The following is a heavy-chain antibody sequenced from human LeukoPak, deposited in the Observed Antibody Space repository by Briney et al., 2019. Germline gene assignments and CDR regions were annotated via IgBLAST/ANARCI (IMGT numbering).Heavy chain of an antibody. V-gene: IGHV3-20*04. J-gene: IGHJ4*02. CDR1: GFTFDDYG. CDR2: ITWNAGST. D-gene: IGHD3-10*01. CDR3: ARDPGGGPLDY. Sequence: PGGSLRLSCAASGFTFDDYGMSWVRQAPGKGLEWVSGITWNAGSTGYADSVQGRFTISRDNAKNSLYLQMNSLRGEDTALYYCARDPGGGPLDYWGQGTLVTVSS.